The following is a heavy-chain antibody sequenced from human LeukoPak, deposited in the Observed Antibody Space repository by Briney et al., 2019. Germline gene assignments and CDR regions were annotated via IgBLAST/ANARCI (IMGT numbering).Heavy chain of an antibody. CDR1: GGSFSGYY. V-gene: IGHV4-34*01. D-gene: IGHD2-8*01. CDR3: ARVPYCSNGICYTHYYCDY. CDR2: INHSGST. Sequence: SETLSLTCAVYGGSFSGYYWSWIRQPPGKGLEWIGEINHSGSTNYNPSLKSRVTISVDTSKNQFSLKLSSVTAADTAVYYCARVPYCSNGICYTHYYCDYWGQGTLVTVSS. J-gene: IGHJ4*02.